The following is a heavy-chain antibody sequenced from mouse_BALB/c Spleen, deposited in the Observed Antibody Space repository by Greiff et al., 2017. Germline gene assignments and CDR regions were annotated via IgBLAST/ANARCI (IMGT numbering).Heavy chain of an antibody. CDR2: ISSGSSTI. CDR1: GFTFSSFG. CDR3: ARRGTVADYFDY. D-gene: IGHD1-1*01. V-gene: IGHV5-17*02. Sequence: EVMLVESGGGLVQPGGSRKLSCAASGFTFSSFGMHWVRQAPEKGLEWVAYISSGSSTIYYADTVKGRFTISRDNPKNTLFLQMTSLRSEDTAMYYCARRGTVADYFDYWGQGTTLTVSS. J-gene: IGHJ2*01.